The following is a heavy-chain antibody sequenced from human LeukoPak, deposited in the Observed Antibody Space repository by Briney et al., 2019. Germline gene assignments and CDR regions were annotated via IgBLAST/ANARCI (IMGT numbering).Heavy chain of an antibody. V-gene: IGHV3-74*03. J-gene: IGHJ4*02. CDR3: ARDQGFWSIAAANPDY. Sequence: GGSLRLSCAASGSAFSRSWIHWVREAPGKGLVWVSHINNDATRTTYADSVKGRFTISRDNSKNTLYLQMNSLRAEDTAVYYCARDQGFWSIAAANPDYWGQGTLVTVSS. CDR1: GSAFSRSW. D-gene: IGHD6-13*01. CDR2: INNDATRT.